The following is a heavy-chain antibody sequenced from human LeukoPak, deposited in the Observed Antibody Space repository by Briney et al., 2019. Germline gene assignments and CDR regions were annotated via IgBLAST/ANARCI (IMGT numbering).Heavy chain of an antibody. CDR2: IFPPGGST. D-gene: IGHD1-26*01. Sequence: GASVKVSCKASGYTFTSYYIHWVRQAPGQGLEWMGIIFPPGGSTIYAERFQGRVTMARDTSTSTVYMELSSLRSEDTAVYYCVREYSGGFFDYWGQGTLVTVSS. CDR3: VREYSGGFFDY. CDR1: GYTFTSYY. V-gene: IGHV1-46*01. J-gene: IGHJ4*02.